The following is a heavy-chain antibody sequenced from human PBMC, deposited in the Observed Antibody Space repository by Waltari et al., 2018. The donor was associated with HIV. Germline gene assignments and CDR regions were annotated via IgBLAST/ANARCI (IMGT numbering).Heavy chain of an antibody. Sequence: QVQLVQSGAEVKKPGASVKVSCKASGYTFTSYDITWVRQATGQGLAWMGWMNPNSGNTGFAQKFQGRVTMTRNTSISTAYMELSSLRSEDTAVYYCARLVRVIPAATYYYYYAMDVWGQGTTVTVSS. D-gene: IGHD2-2*01. CDR3: ARLVRVIPAATYYYYYAMDV. CDR2: MNPNSGNT. CDR1: GYTFTSYD. J-gene: IGHJ6*02. V-gene: IGHV1-8*01.